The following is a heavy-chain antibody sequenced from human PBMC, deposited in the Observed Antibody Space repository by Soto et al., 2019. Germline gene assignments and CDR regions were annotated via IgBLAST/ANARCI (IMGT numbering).Heavy chain of an antibody. CDR3: ARDFYPLAYYFDF. CDR1: GYRFTNHG. J-gene: IGHJ4*02. V-gene: IGHV1-18*01. CDR2: ISGNDGKT. Sequence: GASVKVSCKASGYRFTNHGISWVRQAPGQGLEWMGWISGNDGKTKYARKFQGRVTMTTDTSTSTAYMEMNSLRHDDTAVYYCARDFYPLAYYFDFWGPGTVVTVSS.